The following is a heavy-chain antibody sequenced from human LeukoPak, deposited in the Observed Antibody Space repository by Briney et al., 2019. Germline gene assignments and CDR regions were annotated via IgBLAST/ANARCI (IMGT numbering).Heavy chain of an antibody. Sequence: PSETLSLTCTVSGGSISSSSYYWGWLRQPPGKGLEWIGSIYYSGSTYYNPSLKSRVTISVDTSKNQFSLKLSSVTAADTAVYYCARRGGSSTAHFDYWGQGTLVTVSS. D-gene: IGHD6-13*01. V-gene: IGHV4-39*01. CDR2: IYYSGST. CDR1: GGSISSSSYY. J-gene: IGHJ4*02. CDR3: ARRGGSSTAHFDY.